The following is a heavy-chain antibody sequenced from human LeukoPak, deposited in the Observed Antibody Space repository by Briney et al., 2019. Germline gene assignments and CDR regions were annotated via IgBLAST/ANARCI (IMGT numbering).Heavy chain of an antibody. Sequence: EGSLRLSCAASGFTFSDYYMSWIRQAPGKGLEWVSYISSSGSTIYYADSVKGRFTISRDNAKNSLYLQMNSLRAEDTAVYYCATNSGSYFRNYWGQGTLVTVSS. CDR2: ISSSGSTI. V-gene: IGHV3-11*01. CDR3: ATNSGSYFRNY. CDR1: GFTFSDYY. D-gene: IGHD1-26*01. J-gene: IGHJ4*02.